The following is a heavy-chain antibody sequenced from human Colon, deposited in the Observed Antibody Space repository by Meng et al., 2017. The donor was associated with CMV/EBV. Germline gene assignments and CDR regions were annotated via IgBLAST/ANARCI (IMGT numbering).Heavy chain of an antibody. J-gene: IGHJ6*02. V-gene: IGHV3-48*04. D-gene: IGHD4-11*01. CDR3: ARDLSGSYSSPYYSYYGMDV. CDR1: GFTFSSYS. Sequence: GESLKISCAASGFTFSSYSMNWVRQAPGKGLEWISYINSRGTTIYYADSVKGRFTISRDNANNSLYLQMNSLRAEDTAVYYCARDLSGSYSSPYYSYYGMDVWGQGTTVTVSS. CDR2: INSRGTTI.